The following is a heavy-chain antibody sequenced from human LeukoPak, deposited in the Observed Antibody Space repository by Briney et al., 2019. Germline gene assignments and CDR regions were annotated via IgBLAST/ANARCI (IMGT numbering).Heavy chain of an antibody. CDR2: ISYDGSNK. D-gene: IGHD6-19*01. CDR1: GFTFSSYA. V-gene: IGHV3-30-3*01. J-gene: IGHJ4*02. Sequence: GRSLRLSCAASGFTFSSYAMHWVRQAPGKGLEWVAVISYDGSNKYYADSVKGRFTISRDNSKNTLYLQMNSLRAEDTAVYYCARDLWEQWLVDYWGQGTLVTVSS. CDR3: ARDLWEQWLVDY.